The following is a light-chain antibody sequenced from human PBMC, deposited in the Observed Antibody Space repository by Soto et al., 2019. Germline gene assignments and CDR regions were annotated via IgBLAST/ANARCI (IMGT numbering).Light chain of an antibody. V-gene: IGKV3-15*01. CDR2: DAS. CDR3: QQYNYWPPIT. J-gene: IGKJ5*01. CDR1: QSVSSN. Sequence: EVVMTQSPATLSVSPVEDVTLSCMASQSVSSNLAWFQQKPGQAPRLLIYDASTRATVIPARFSGSGSGTEFTLTISSLQSEDFAVYYCQQYNYWPPITFGQGTRLEIK.